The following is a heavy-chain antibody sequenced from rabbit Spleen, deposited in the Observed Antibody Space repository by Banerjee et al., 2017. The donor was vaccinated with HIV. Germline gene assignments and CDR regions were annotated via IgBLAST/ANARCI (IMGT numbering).Heavy chain of an antibody. CDR2: IDPIFGTT. J-gene: IGHJ3*01. Sequence: QEQLVESGGGLVQPGGSLKLSCKASGFDLNSYGVSWVRQAPGKGLEWIGYIDPIFGTTYYASWAKGRFTFSKTSSTTVTLQMTSLTAADTATYFCARDLAGVIGWNFGWWGQGTLVTVS. V-gene: IGHV1S39*01. D-gene: IGHD4-1*01. CDR3: ARDLAGVIGWNFGW. CDR1: GFDLNSYG.